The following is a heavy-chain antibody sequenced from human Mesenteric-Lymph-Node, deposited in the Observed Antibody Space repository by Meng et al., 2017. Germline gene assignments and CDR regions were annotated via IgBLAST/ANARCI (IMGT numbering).Heavy chain of an antibody. CDR1: GVSVSSKNAA. CDR3: ATWRYDY. V-gene: IGHV6-1*01. Sequence: HVHRKQSGPGLVKPSQTLSLTCDISGVSVSSKNAAWNWIRRSPSRGLEWLGRTYYRSTWSHNYAESVRGRITISADTSKNQFSLQLTSATPEDTAVYYCATWRYDYWGQGTLVTVSS. J-gene: IGHJ4*02. CDR2: TYYRSTWSH.